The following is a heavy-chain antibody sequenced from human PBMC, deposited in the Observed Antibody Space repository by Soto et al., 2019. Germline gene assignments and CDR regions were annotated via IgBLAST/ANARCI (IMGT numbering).Heavy chain of an antibody. D-gene: IGHD1-26*01. CDR3: ARGVVGASTGFQH. CDR1: GGCISSFH. Sequence: SETLSLTCTVSGGCISSFHWSWIRQPPGKGLEWIGFISNSGSTNYNPSLKSRVTISLDTSKNQFSLKLSSVSAADTAVYYCARGVVGASTGFQHWGQGTLVTVSS. J-gene: IGHJ1*01. V-gene: IGHV4-59*01. CDR2: ISNSGST.